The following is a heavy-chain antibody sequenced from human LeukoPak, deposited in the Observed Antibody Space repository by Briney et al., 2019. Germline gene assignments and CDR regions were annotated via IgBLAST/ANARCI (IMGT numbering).Heavy chain of an antibody. CDR1: GASISNYY. CDR2: IHSSGGS. D-gene: IGHD1-26*01. CDR3: ARLGSYHDF. Sequence: SETLSLTCTVSGASISNYYWSWIRQTPEKGLEWMGHIHSSGGSSYYPSLRSRLTLSIDTSRNQLSLKLPSVTAADTAVYFCARLGSYHDFWGQGALVTVSS. J-gene: IGHJ4*02. V-gene: IGHV4-4*09.